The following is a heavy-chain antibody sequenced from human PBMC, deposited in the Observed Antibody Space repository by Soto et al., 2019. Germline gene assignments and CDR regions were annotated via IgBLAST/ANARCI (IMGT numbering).Heavy chain of an antibody. CDR3: TRDRQLVQDWFEP. CDR2: ISSGSEYR. J-gene: IGHJ5*02. D-gene: IGHD6-13*01. CDR1: GFTFSSYN. Sequence: EVQLVESGGGLAKPGGSLRLSCVASGFTFSSYNMNWVRQAPGKGLEWVSFISSGSEYRYYADSVKGRFNISRDNAQNSLYLHLNSLRAEDTAVYYCTRDRQLVQDWFEPWGQGTPVTVSS. V-gene: IGHV3-21*01.